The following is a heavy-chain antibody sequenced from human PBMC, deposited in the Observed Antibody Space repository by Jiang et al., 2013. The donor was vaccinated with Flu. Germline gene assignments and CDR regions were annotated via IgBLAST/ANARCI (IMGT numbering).Heavy chain of an antibody. CDR3: AKHQRYYDSSDYIDY. V-gene: IGHV3-23*01. D-gene: IGHD3-22*01. J-gene: IGHJ4*02. Sequence: TISRDNSKNTLYLQMNSLRAEDTAVYYCAKHQRYYDSSDYIDYWGQGTLVTVSS.